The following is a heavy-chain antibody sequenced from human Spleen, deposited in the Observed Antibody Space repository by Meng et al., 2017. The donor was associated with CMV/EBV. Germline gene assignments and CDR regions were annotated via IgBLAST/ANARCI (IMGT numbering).Heavy chain of an antibody. CDR1: GGSISSSSNY. V-gene: IGHV4-39*07. Sequence: SETLSLTCTVSGGSISSSSNYWGWIRQPPGKGLEWIGSIYYSGSTYYNPSLKSRVTISVDTSKNQFSLKLSSVTAADTAVYYCARVDRDSSSWEFDYWGQGTLVTVSS. J-gene: IGHJ4*02. D-gene: IGHD6-13*01. CDR2: IYYSGST. CDR3: ARVDRDSSSWEFDY.